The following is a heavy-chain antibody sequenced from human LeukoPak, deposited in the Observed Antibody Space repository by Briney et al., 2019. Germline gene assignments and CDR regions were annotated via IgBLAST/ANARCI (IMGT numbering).Heavy chain of an antibody. V-gene: IGHV1-8*03. CDR1: GYTFTSYD. D-gene: IGHD3-22*01. CDR2: RNPNSGNT. Sequence: ASVKVSCKASGYTFTSYDINWVRQATGQGLEWMGWRNPNSGNTGYAQKFQGRVTITRNTSISTAYMELSSLRSEDTAVYYCARGGAYYYDSSGYTFDYWGQGTLVTVSS. J-gene: IGHJ4*02. CDR3: ARGGAYYYDSSGYTFDY.